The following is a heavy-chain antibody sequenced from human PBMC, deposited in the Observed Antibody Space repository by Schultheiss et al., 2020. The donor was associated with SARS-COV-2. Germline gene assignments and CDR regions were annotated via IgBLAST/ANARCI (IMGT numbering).Heavy chain of an antibody. V-gene: IGHV3-30*07. CDR2: ISYDGSNK. CDR3: ASTPDGPPTLPPHNWFDP. Sequence: GESLKISCAASGFTFSSYAMHWVRQAPGKGLEWVAVISYDGSNKYYADSVKGRFTISRDNSKNTLYLQMNSLRAEDTAVYYCASTPDGPPTLPPHNWFDPWGQGTLVTVSS. J-gene: IGHJ5*02. D-gene: IGHD1-14*01. CDR1: GFTFSSYA.